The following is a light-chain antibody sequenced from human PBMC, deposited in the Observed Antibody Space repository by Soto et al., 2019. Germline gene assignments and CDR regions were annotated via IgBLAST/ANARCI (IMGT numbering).Light chain of an antibody. CDR3: AAWDDSLNGYA. CDR1: TSNIGSNT. J-gene: IGLJ1*01. V-gene: IGLV1-44*01. CDR2: SNN. Sequence: QSVLTQPPSASGTAGQRVTISCSGSTSNIGSNTVNWYQQLPGTAPKTLIYSNNQRPSGVPDRFSGSKSGTSGSLAISGLLSEDEADYYCAAWDDSLNGYAFGTGTKLTVL.